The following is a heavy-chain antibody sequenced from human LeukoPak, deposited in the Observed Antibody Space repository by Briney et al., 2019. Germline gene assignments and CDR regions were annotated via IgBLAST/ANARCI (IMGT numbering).Heavy chain of an antibody. D-gene: IGHD2-2*02. J-gene: IGHJ6*03. CDR3: AGTYTYYYYYYMDV. Sequence: SETLSLTCTVSGGSISSSSYYWGWIRQPPGKGLEWIGSIYYSGSTYYNPSLKSRVTISVDTSKNQFSLKLSSVTAADTAVYYCAGTYTYYYYYYMDVWGKRTTVTISS. V-gene: IGHV4-39*07. CDR1: GGSISSSSYY. CDR2: IYYSGST.